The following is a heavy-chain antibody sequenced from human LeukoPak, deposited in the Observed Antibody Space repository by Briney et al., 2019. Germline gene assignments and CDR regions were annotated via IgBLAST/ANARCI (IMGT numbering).Heavy chain of an antibody. D-gene: IGHD6-6*01. CDR1: GYTFTGYY. J-gene: IGHJ3*02. CDR3: ARERTPLIGRLRKYSLYDAFDI. Sequence: ASVKVSCKASGYTFTGYYMHWVRQAPGQGLEWMGWINPNSGGTNYAQKFQGWVTMTRDTSISTAYMELSRLRSDDTAVYYCARERTPLIGRLRKYSLYDAFDIWGQGTMATVSS. V-gene: IGHV1-2*04. CDR2: INPNSGGT.